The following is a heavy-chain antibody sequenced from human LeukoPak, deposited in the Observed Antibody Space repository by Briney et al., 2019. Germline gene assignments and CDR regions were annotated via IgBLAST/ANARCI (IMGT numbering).Heavy chain of an antibody. V-gene: IGHV3-30*19. Sequence: GGSLRLSCAASGFTFSNCGMHWVRQAPGKGLEWVAVISYDGSNKYYADSVKGRFTISRDNSKNTLYLQMNSLRAEDTAVYYCARDSVRGWELRYYFDYWGQGTLVTVSS. J-gene: IGHJ4*02. CDR2: ISYDGSNK. CDR1: GFTFSNCG. D-gene: IGHD1-26*01. CDR3: ARDSVRGWELRYYFDY.